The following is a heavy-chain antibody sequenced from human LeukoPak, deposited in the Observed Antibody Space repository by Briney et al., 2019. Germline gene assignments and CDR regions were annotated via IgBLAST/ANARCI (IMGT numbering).Heavy chain of an antibody. CDR2: IYYSGST. Sequence: SETLSLTCTVSGGSISSYYWSWIRQPPGKGLEWIGYIYYSGSTYYNPSLKSRVTVSVDTSKNQFSLKLSSVTAADTAVYYCLLTVGDYSDYWGQGTLVTVSS. CDR1: GGSISSYY. V-gene: IGHV4-59*04. D-gene: IGHD2-15*01. J-gene: IGHJ4*02. CDR3: LLTVGDYSDY.